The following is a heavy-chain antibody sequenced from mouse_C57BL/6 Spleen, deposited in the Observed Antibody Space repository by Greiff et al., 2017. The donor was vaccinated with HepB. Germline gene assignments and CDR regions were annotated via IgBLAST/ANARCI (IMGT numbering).Heavy chain of an antibody. D-gene: IGHD1-1*01. CDR2: INYDGSST. CDR1: GFTFSDYY. Sequence: EVKLMESEGGLVQPGSSMKLSCTASGFTFSDYYMAWVRQVPEKGLEWVANINYDGSSTYYLDSLKSRFIISRYNAKNILYLQMSSLKSEDTATYYCARDRHYYGSPFFDYWGQGTTLTVSS. J-gene: IGHJ2*01. V-gene: IGHV5-16*01. CDR3: ARDRHYYGSPFFDY.